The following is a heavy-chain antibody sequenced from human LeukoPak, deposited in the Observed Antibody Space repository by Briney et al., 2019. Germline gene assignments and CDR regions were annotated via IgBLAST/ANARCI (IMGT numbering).Heavy chain of an antibody. J-gene: IGHJ4*02. V-gene: IGHV1-2*02. CDR2: INPNSGDT. CDR3: ATHSGNGAWFDFAY. CDR1: GYTFTGHY. Sequence: HGASVKVSCKASGYTFTGHYMHWVRQAPGQGLEWMGWINPNSGDTSYAQKFQGRVTVTRDTSISTAYMELSSLRSDDTAVYYCATHSGNGAWFDFAYWGQGSLVTVPS. D-gene: IGHD2-8*01.